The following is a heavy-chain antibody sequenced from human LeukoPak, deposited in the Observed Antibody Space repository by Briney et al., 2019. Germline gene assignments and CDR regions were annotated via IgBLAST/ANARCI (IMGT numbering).Heavy chain of an antibody. CDR2: ISGSGGST. CDR3: AKVNLLGVVVTATLFDY. Sequence: QAGGSLRLSCAASGFTFSSYAMSWVRQAPGKGLEWVSAISGSGGSTYYADSVKSRFTISRDNSKNTLYLQMNSLRAEDTAVYYCAKVNLLGVVVTATLFDYWGQGTLVTVSS. CDR1: GFTFSSYA. V-gene: IGHV3-23*01. D-gene: IGHD2-21*02. J-gene: IGHJ4*02.